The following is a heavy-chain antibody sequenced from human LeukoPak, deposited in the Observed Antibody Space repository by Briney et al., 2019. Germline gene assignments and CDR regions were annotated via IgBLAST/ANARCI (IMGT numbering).Heavy chain of an antibody. Sequence: GGSLRLSCTASGLTFSNYWTTWVRQAPGKGLEWVATINKDGSEKHYLDSVRRRFTISRHNAKNSVFLQMNSLRVEDTAVYYCTNTLATRGYWGQGTLVTVSS. J-gene: IGHJ4*02. V-gene: IGHV3-7*01. CDR1: GLTFSNYW. D-gene: IGHD1-1*01. CDR2: INKDGSEK. CDR3: TNTLATRGY.